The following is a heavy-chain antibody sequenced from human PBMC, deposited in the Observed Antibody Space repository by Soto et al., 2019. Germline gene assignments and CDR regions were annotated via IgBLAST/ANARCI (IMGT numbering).Heavy chain of an antibody. CDR2: IYWDDDK. CDR1: GFSLTTSGVG. D-gene: IGHD3-3*01. J-gene: IGHJ4*02. V-gene: IGHV2-5*02. CDR3: AHRVLRTVFGLVTTTAIYFDF. Sequence: QITLNESGPTVVRPTETLTLTCRFSGFSLTTSGVGVGWIRQSPGKAQEWLALIYWDDDKRYSASLKSRLTITNDTSKNQVVLTVSDLDPTDTATYYCAHRVLRTVFGLVTTTAIYFDFWCQGTPVSDSS.